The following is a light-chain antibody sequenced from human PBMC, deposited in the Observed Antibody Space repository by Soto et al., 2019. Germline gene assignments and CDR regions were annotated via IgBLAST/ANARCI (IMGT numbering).Light chain of an antibody. CDR3: QQYNSYSWT. CDR2: DAS. J-gene: IGKJ1*01. CDR1: QSISSW. Sequence: DIQMPQAPSTLSASVGDRVTITCRASQSISSWVAWYQQKPGKAPKLLIYDASSLESGVPSRFSGSGSGTEFTLTISSLQPDDFATYYCQQYNSYSWTFGQGTKVSIK. V-gene: IGKV1-5*01.